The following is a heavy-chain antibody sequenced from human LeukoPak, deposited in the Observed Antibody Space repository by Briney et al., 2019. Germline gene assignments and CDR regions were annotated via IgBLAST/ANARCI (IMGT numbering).Heavy chain of an antibody. J-gene: IGHJ1*01. CDR2: INHSGST. CDR1: GGPFSGYY. Sequence: SETLSLTCAVYGGPFSGYYWSWIRQPPGKGLEWIGEINHSGSTNYNPSLKSRVTISVDTSKNQFSLKLSSVTAADTAVYYCARPTTVTTHYCQHWGQGTLVTVSS. CDR3: ARPTTVTTHYCQH. V-gene: IGHV4-34*01. D-gene: IGHD4-17*01.